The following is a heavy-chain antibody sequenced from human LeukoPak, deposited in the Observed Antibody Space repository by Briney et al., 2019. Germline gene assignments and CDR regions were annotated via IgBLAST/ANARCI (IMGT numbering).Heavy chain of an antibody. Sequence: SVKVSCKASGGTFSSYAISWVRQAPGQGLEWMGGIIPIFGTANYAQKFQGRVTITADESTSTAYMELSSLRSEDTAVYCCARDSRVYSSGWYYYYYMDVWGKGTTVTVSS. CDR1: GGTFSSYA. CDR2: IIPIFGTA. D-gene: IGHD6-19*01. V-gene: IGHV1-69*13. J-gene: IGHJ6*03. CDR3: ARDSRVYSSGWYYYYYMDV.